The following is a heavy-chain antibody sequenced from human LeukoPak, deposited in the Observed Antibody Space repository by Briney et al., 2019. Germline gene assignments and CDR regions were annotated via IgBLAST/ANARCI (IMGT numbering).Heavy chain of an antibody. V-gene: IGHV4-30-2*01. CDR3: ARPQYCSGTSCYWFDP. Sequence: SETLSLTCDVSGGSISSGLYSWSWIRQPLGEGLEWIGYIYHTGSTYYNPSLKSRVTISVDTSKNQFSLRLSSVTAADTAVYYCARPQYCSGTSCYWFDPWGQGTLVTVSS. J-gene: IGHJ5*02. D-gene: IGHD2-2*01. CDR1: GGSISSGLYS. CDR2: IYHTGST.